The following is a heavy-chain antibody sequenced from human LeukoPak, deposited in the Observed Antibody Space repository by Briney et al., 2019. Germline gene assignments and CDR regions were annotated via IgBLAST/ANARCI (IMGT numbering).Heavy chain of an antibody. CDR2: INWNGGST. V-gene: IGHV3-20*01. Sequence: GGSLRPSCAASGFTFDDYGMSWVRQAPGKELEWVSGINWNGGSTGYADSVKGRFTISRDNAKNSLYLQMNSLRAEDTALYHCARVRDILTGYSTYYFDYWGQGTLVTVSS. CDR1: GFTFDDYG. J-gene: IGHJ4*02. D-gene: IGHD3-9*01. CDR3: ARVRDILTGYSTYYFDY.